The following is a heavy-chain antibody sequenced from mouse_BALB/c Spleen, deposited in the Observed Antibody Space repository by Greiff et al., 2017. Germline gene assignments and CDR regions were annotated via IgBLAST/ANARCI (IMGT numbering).Heavy chain of an antibody. CDR1: GYTFTSYW. CDR3: ARPDYDPAWFAY. V-gene: IGHV1-87*01. D-gene: IGHD2-4*01. J-gene: IGHJ3*01. CDR2: IYPGDGDT. Sequence: VQRVESGAELARPGASVKLSCKASGYTFTSYWMQWVKQRPGQGLEWIGAIYPGDGDTRYTQKFKGKATLTADKSSSTAYMQLSSLASEDSAVYYCARPDYDPAWFAYWGQGTLVTVSA.